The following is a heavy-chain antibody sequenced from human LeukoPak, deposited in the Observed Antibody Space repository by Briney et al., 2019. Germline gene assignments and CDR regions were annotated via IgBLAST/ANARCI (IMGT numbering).Heavy chain of an antibody. Sequence: GRSLRLSCAASGFTFSSYGMHWVRQAPGKGLEWVAVIWYDGSNKYYADSVKGRFTISRDNSKNTLYLQMNSLRAEDTAVYYCAKDGGPAAIVSYYYYYMDVWGKGTTVTVSS. D-gene: IGHD2-2*02. J-gene: IGHJ6*03. CDR3: AKDGGPAAIVSYYYYYMDV. CDR1: GFTFSSYG. V-gene: IGHV3-33*06. CDR2: IWYDGSNK.